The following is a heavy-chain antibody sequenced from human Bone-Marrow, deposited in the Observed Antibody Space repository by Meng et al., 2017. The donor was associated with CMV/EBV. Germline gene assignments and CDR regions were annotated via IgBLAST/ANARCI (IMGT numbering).Heavy chain of an antibody. CDR3: ARDLGTTPLFFY. CDR1: GGSFSGYY. CDR2: IYYSGST. V-gene: IGHV4-30-4*08. J-gene: IGHJ4*02. D-gene: IGHD1-7*01. Sequence: LRLSCAVYGGSFSGYYWSWIRQPPGKGLEWIGYIYYSGSTYYNPSLKSRVTMSVDTSKNQFSLNLSSVTAADTAVYYCARDLGTTPLFFYWGQGTLVTVSS.